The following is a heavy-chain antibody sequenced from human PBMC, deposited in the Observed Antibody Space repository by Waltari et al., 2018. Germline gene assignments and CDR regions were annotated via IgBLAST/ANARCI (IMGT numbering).Heavy chain of an antibody. D-gene: IGHD6-13*01. V-gene: IGHV5-51*01. Sequence: EVQLVQSGAEVKKPGESLKISCKGSGYSFTSYWIGWVRQMPGKGLEWVGIIHPGDSDTSYSPSFQGQVTNPADKSSSTAYLQWSSLKASDTAIYYCARRGYSSYYYYMDVWGKGTTVTVSS. CDR3: ARRGYSSYYYYMDV. J-gene: IGHJ6*03. CDR2: IHPGDSDT. CDR1: GYSFTSYW.